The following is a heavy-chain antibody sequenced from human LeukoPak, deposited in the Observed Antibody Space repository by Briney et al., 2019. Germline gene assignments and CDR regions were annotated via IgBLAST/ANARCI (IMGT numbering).Heavy chain of an antibody. Sequence: GGSVKLSCAPTGFTFIIFGMHWVRQAPGKRMEWVSLISYDGSNKYYADSVKDRFTISRDNSKNTLYLQMNSLRAEDAAVYYCAKDWDPGYYDSSGSYPDYWGQGTLVTVSS. CDR2: ISYDGSNK. D-gene: IGHD3-22*01. J-gene: IGHJ4*02. CDR1: GFTFIIFG. CDR3: AKDWDPGYYDSSGSYPDY. V-gene: IGHV3-30*19.